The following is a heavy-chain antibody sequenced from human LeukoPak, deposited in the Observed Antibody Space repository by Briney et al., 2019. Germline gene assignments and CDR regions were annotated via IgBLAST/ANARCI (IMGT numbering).Heavy chain of an antibody. D-gene: IGHD1-26*01. CDR2: IIRSSDYI. Sequence: PWGSLRLSCAASGFTFSSYTMTWVRQAPGKVLEWVSSIIRSSDYIFYADSVRGRFTISRDNAKNSLCLHMTRLRAEDTAVSYCAKDRLVGGSDRHQLDYRGQGPLVTVPS. CDR1: GFTFSSYT. V-gene: IGHV3-21*01. CDR3: AKDRLVGGSDRHQLDY. J-gene: IGHJ4*02.